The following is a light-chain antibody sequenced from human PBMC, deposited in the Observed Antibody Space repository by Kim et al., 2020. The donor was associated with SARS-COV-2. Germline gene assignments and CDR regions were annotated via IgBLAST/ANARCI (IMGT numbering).Light chain of an antibody. CDR2: LNSDGSH. CDR3: QTWGTGTPVV. V-gene: IGLV4-69*01. Sequence: VKLTCTLSSGHSSYAIAWHQQQPEKGPRYLMKLNSDGSHSKGDGIPDRFSGSSSGAERYLTISSLQSEDEADYYCQTWGTGTPVVFGGGTQLTVL. J-gene: IGLJ2*01. CDR1: SGHSSYA.